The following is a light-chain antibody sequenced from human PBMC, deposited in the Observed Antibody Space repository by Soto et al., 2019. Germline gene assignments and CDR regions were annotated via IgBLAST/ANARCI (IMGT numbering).Light chain of an antibody. CDR2: DAS. CDR3: HQYNTYSPT. Sequence: DIQMTQSPSTLSASVGDRVTITCRASQSISYWLAWYQQKPGKAPKLLIYDASGLESGVPSRFSGSGSGTEFTLTISSLQPDDFATYYCHQYNTYSPTFGQGTKVDSK. CDR1: QSISYW. V-gene: IGKV1-5*01. J-gene: IGKJ1*01.